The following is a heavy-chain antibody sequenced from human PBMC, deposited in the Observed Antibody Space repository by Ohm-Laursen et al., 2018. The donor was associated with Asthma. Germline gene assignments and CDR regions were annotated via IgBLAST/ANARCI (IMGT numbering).Heavy chain of an antibody. CDR1: AYTFSRYS. CDR3: ARIGPEWELPGREYSLHH. D-gene: IGHD1-26*01. Sequence: SLRLSCAASAYTFSRYSIHWGRQVPGKGLEWVASISTASTFIYYADSVRGRFTTSRDNAKNSVYLQMNSLRAEDTALYYCARIGPEWELPGREYSLHHWGQGTQVTVSS. CDR2: ISTASTFI. V-gene: IGHV3-21*01. J-gene: IGHJ1*01.